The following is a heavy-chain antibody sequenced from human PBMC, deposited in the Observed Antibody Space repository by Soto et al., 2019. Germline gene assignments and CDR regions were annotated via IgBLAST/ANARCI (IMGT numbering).Heavy chain of an antibody. V-gene: IGHV4-59*01. D-gene: IGHD3-16*01. J-gene: IGHJ4*02. CDR2: IYFNWNT. CDR3: ASVTFGGIVLAH. Sequence: SETLSLTCTVSAASFSKYYWTWIRQPPGKGLEWIGYIYFNWNTKYNPSLEGRLTISIDTSKKEISLKLTSVTAADAAVYYCASVTFGGIVLAHWGQGTLVTVSS. CDR1: AASFSKYY.